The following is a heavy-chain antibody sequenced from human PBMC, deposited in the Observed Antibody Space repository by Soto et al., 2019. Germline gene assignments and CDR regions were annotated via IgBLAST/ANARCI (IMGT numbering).Heavy chain of an antibody. CDR3: AGGYCGGDCYSPRLYYYGMDV. CDR2: IIHTGNT. Sequence: XGTLTLTCAVYSGSFSGYYWTWMRQPPGKGLEWIGQIIHTGNTNYNPSLKSRVTISEDTSKNQFSLKLTSVTAADTAMYCCAGGYCGGDCYSPRLYYYGMDVWGQGTTVTVSS. D-gene: IGHD2-21*02. CDR1: SGSFSGYY. V-gene: IGHV4-34*12. J-gene: IGHJ6*02.